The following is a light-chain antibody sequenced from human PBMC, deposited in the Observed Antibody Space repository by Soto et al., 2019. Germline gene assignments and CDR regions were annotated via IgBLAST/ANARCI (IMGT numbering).Light chain of an antibody. V-gene: IGLV2-14*01. CDR2: DVS. J-gene: IGLJ1*01. CDR1: SSDVGGYNY. Sequence: QSVLTQPASVSGSPGQSITISCTGTSSDVGGYNYVSWYQQHPGKAPKLMIYDVSNRPSGVSNRFSGSKSGNTASLTISGLQAEDEADYYCSSYTSSSTLNXVXGTGTKVTVL. CDR3: SSYTSSSTLNXV.